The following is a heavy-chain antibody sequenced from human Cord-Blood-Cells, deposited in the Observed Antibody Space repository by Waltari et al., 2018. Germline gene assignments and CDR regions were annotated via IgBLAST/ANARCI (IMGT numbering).Heavy chain of an antibody. J-gene: IGHJ1*01. CDR1: GGSFRGYS. V-gene: IGHV4-34*01. D-gene: IGHD2-2*02. CDR3: ARGGDIVVVPAAIAYFQH. CDR2: INHSGST. Sequence: QVQLQQWGAGLLKPSEPLSLTCAVYGGSFRGYSWSWIRQPPGKGLEWIGEINHSGSTNYNPALKSRVTISVDTSKNQFSLKLSSVTAADTAVYYCARGGDIVVVPAAIAYFQHWGQGTLVTVSS.